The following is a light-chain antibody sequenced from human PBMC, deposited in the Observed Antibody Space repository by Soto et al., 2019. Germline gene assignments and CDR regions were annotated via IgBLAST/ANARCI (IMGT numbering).Light chain of an antibody. V-gene: IGKV1-33*01. CDR1: QDISNS. Sequence: DIQMTQSPSSLSTSVGERVTITCQASQDISNSLNWYQQKPGKAPNLLLYEASKLQTGVPSRFSGGGSGTHFTFTISNLQPEDIATYYCQHYYSLPRYTFGLGTKLEIK. CDR3: QHYYSLPRYT. CDR2: EAS. J-gene: IGKJ2*01.